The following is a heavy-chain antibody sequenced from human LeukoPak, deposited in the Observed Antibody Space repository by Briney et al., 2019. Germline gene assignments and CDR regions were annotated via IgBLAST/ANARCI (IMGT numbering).Heavy chain of an antibody. Sequence: SETLSLTCAVSGYSISSGYYWGWIRQPPGKGLEWIGSIYHSGSTYYNPSLKSQVTISVDTSKNQFSLKLDSVTAADTAVYYCASGPYGSGSKIDYWGQGTLVTVSS. V-gene: IGHV4-38-2*01. CDR3: ASGPYGSGSKIDY. J-gene: IGHJ4*02. D-gene: IGHD3-10*01. CDR1: GYSISSGYY. CDR2: IYHSGST.